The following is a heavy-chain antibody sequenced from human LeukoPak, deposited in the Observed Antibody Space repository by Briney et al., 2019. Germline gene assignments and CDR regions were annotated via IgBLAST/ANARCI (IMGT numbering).Heavy chain of an antibody. CDR1: GFALRDYY. CDR2: ISSSTYYT. Sequence: GGSLRLSCAASGFALRDYYMSWIRQAPGKGLEWLSYISSSTYYTKYADSVKGRFTISRDNAENSVYLQMNSLRAEDTAVYYCAKLVTHFDYWGQGTLVTVSS. D-gene: IGHD4-23*01. V-gene: IGHV3-11*03. CDR3: AKLVTHFDY. J-gene: IGHJ4*02.